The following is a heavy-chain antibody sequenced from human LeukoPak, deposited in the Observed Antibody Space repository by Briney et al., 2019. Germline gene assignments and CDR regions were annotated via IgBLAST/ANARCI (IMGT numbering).Heavy chain of an antibody. CDR3: AKAGCSSTSCYRNVVYYYYMDV. CDR1: GFTFSSYG. CDR2: IRYDGSNK. J-gene: IGHJ6*03. Sequence: PGGSLRLSCAASGFTFSSYGMHWVRQAPGKGLEWVAFIRYDGSNKYYADSVKGRFTISRDNSKNTLYLQMNSLRAEDTAVYYCAKAGCSSTSCYRNVVYYYYMDVWGKGTTVTISS. D-gene: IGHD2-2*02. V-gene: IGHV3-30*02.